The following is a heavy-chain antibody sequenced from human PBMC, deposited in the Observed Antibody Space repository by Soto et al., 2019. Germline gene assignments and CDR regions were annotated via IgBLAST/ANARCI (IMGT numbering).Heavy chain of an antibody. CDR2: ISYDGSNK. V-gene: IGHV3-30*03. CDR1: GFTFSSYG. CDR3: VSLEQTIDY. J-gene: IGHJ4*02. Sequence: GGSLRLSCAASGFTFSSYGMHWVRQAPGKGLEWVAVISYDGSNKYYADSVKGRFTISRDNSKNTLYLQMNSLRAEDKAVYYCVSLEQTIDYWGQGTLVTVSS.